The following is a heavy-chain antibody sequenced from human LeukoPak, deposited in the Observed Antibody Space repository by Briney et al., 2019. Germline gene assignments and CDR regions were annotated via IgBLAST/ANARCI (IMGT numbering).Heavy chain of an antibody. CDR3: AHSRGMYPQRDILDY. CDR2: IYWDGDK. J-gene: IGHJ4*02. CDR1: GFSLSTSGVG. D-gene: IGHD2-15*01. V-gene: IGHV2-5*02. Sequence: SGPTLVKPTQTLTLTCTFSGFSLSTSGVGVGWIRQPPGKALEWLALIYWDGDKRYSPSLKSRLTITKDTSKNQVVLTMTNMDPVDTATYYCAHSRGMYPQRDILDYWGQGTLVTVSS.